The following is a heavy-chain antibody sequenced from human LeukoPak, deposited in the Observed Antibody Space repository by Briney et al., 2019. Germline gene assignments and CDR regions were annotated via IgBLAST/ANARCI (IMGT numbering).Heavy chain of an antibody. Sequence: PGGSLRLSCAASGFTFSSFGMHWVRQAPGKGLEWVALISYDGSNKYYADYLKGRFTISRDNSKNTLHLQMNSLRPEDTAVYYCAKRTRDDFWSGSLWYYGVDVWGQGTTVTVSS. CDR3: AKRTRDDFWSGSLWYYGVDV. CDR1: GFTFSSFG. CDR2: ISYDGSNK. V-gene: IGHV3-30*18. D-gene: IGHD3-3*01. J-gene: IGHJ6*02.